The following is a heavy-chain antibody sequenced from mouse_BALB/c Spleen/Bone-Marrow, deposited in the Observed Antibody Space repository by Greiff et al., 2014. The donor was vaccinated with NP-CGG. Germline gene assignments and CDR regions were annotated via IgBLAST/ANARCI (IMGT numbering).Heavy chain of an antibody. CDR1: GFAFSSYD. CDR2: ISSGGGST. Sequence: EVKLQESGGGLVKPGGSLKLSCAASGFAFSSYDMSWVRQTPEKRLEWVAYISSGGGSTYYPDTVKGRFTISRDNAKNTLYLQMSSLKSEDIAMYYCARPLYYYGSSPFYAMDYWGQGTSVTVSS. CDR3: ARPLYYYGSSPFYAMDY. D-gene: IGHD1-1*01. J-gene: IGHJ4*01. V-gene: IGHV5-12-1*01.